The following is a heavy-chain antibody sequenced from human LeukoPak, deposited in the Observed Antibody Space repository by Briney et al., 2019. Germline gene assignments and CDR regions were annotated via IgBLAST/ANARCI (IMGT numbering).Heavy chain of an antibody. CDR1: GYTFTGYY. D-gene: IGHD6-19*01. CDR2: INPNSGGT. Sequence: GASVKVSCKASGYTFTGYYMHWVRQAPGQGREWMGWINPNSGGTNSAQKFQGRVTMTRDTSISTAYMELSRLRSDDTAVYYCARDLPFGAVTGTFDYWGQGTLVTVSS. J-gene: IGHJ4*02. CDR3: ARDLPFGAVTGTFDY. V-gene: IGHV1-2*02.